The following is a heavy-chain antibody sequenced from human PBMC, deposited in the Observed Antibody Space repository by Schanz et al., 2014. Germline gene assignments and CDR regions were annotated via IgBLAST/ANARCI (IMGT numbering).Heavy chain of an antibody. CDR3: ATDYSGGGXXI. D-gene: IGHD6-19*01. V-gene: IGHV3-30*04. CDR2: VSHDGFTK. CDR1: GFSFSGFA. J-gene: IGHJ3*02. Sequence: QVQLXXSGGGVVQPGGSLRLSCVASGFSFSGFAVHWVRQAPGKGLEWVSIVSHDGFTKHYADSVRGRFTLSRDNSKNTVYLQMNSLRAEDTALYFCATDYSGGGXXIWGQGTMXXVSS.